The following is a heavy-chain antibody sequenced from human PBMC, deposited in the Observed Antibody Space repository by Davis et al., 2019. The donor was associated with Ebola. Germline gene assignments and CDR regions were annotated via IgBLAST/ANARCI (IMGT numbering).Heavy chain of an antibody. CDR2: IWYDGSNK. J-gene: IGHJ6*02. CDR1: GFTFSSYG. D-gene: IGHD2-2*01. Sequence: GESLKISCAASGFTFSSYGMHWVRQAPGKGLEWVAVIWYDGSNKYYADSVKGRFTISRDNSKNTLYLQMNSLRAEDTAVYYCARQYQLPGNYYYYGMDVWGQGTTVTVSS. V-gene: IGHV3-33*08. CDR3: ARQYQLPGNYYYYGMDV.